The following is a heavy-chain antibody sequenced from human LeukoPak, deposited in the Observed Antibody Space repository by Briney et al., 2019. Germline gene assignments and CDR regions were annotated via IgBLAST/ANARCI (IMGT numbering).Heavy chain of an antibody. Sequence: ASVKVSCKASGGTFSSYAISWVRQAPGQGPEWMGWINPDSGGTKYAQKFQGRVTMTRDTSIRTAYMQLSRLSSDDTAVYYCARVDDRGHYYDSSGPRKLFDYWGQGTLVTVSS. CDR3: ARVDDRGHYYDSSGPRKLFDY. CDR1: GGTFSSYA. D-gene: IGHD3-22*01. V-gene: IGHV1-2*02. CDR2: INPDSGGT. J-gene: IGHJ4*02.